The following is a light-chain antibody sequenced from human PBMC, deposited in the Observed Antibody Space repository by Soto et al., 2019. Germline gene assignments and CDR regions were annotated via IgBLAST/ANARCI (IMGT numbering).Light chain of an antibody. CDR1: QSLNRW. CDR3: QQYNSFIWT. Sequence: DIEMSQSPSSLSASVGDRVTITCRASQSLNRWLAWYQQKGGQAPKLLISKASILDSGVPSRFSGSGSGTEFNLTISSLQPEDFATYYCQQYNSFIWTFGQGTKVDIK. CDR2: KAS. V-gene: IGKV1-5*03. J-gene: IGKJ1*01.